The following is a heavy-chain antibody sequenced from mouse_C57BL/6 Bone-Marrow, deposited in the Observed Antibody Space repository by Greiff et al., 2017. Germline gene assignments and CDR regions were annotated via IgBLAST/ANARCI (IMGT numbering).Heavy chain of an antibody. D-gene: IGHD4-1*01. CDR3: AANWDRYYFDY. CDR1: GYSITSGYY. Sequence: EVQLQESGPGLVKPSQSLSLTCSVTGYSITSGYYWNWIRQFPGNKLEWMGYISYDGSNNYNPSLKNRISITRDTSKNQFFLKLNSVTTEDTATYYCAANWDRYYFDYWGQGTTLTVSS. V-gene: IGHV3-6*01. CDR2: ISYDGSN. J-gene: IGHJ2*01.